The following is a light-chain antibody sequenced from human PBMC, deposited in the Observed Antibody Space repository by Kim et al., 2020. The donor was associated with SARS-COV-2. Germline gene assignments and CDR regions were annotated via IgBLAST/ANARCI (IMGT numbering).Light chain of an antibody. V-gene: IGKV1-5*03. CDR3: QQYKSYSWT. CDR1: QSIRIW. CDR2: KAS. J-gene: IGKJ1*01. Sequence: ASVGDRATITCRASQSIRIWLAWYQQKPGKAPKLLIYKASSLESGVPSRFSGSGSGTEFTLTISSLQPDDFATYYCQQYKSYSWTFGQGTKVDIK.